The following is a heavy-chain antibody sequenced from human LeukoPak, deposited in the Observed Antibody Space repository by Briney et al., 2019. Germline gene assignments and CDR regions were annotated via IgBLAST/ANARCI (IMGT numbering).Heavy chain of an antibody. V-gene: IGHV7-4-1*02. D-gene: IGHD3-10*01. CDR2: VSTGTGNP. CDR1: GYTFTKYA. CDR3: TRDFYNSGSSLLDY. Sequence: ASVKVSCKASGYTFTKYAMNWLRQAPGQRPEWMGWVSTGTGNPTYAQGFTGRFVFSLDTSVSTAYLEITSLKAEDTAVYYCTRDFYNSGSSLLDYWGQGTLVTVSS. J-gene: IGHJ4*02.